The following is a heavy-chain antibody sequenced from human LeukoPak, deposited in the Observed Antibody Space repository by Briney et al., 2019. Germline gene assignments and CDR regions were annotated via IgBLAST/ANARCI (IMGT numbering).Heavy chain of an antibody. V-gene: IGHV3-73*01. CDR1: GFTFSGSA. J-gene: IGHJ4*02. D-gene: IGHD2-2*01. CDR3: TMGSTSKLDY. CDR2: IRSKANSYAT. Sequence: GSLRLSCAASGFTFSGSAMHWVRQASGKGLEWVGRIRSKANSYATAYAASVKGRFTISRDDSKNTAYLQMNSLKTEDTAVYYCTMGSTSKLDYWGQGTLVTVSS.